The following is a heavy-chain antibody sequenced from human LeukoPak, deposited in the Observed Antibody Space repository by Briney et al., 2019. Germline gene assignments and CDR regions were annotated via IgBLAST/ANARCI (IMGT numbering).Heavy chain of an antibody. D-gene: IGHD2-15*01. V-gene: IGHV1-2*06. Sequence: GASVKVSCKAAGYTFTGYYMFWVRQAPGQGLEWMGRINPNSGGTNYAQKFQGRVTMPRDTSISTASMELSRLRSDDTAVYYCARGYCSGGSCYSVEHWFDPWGQGTLVTVSS. CDR3: ARGYCSGGSCYSVEHWFDP. CDR1: GYTFTGYY. CDR2: INPNSGGT. J-gene: IGHJ5*02.